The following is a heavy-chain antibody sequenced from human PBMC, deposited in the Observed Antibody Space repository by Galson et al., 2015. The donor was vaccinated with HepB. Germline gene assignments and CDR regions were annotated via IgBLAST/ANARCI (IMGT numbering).Heavy chain of an antibody. CDR1: GYTFTSYY. CDR3: AREPPGSYPPNGPKGPWFDP. D-gene: IGHD1-26*01. Sequence: SVKVSCKASGYTFTSYYMHWVRQAPGQGLEWMGIINPSGGSTSYAQKFQGRVTMTRDTSTSTVYMELSSLRSEDTAVYYCAREPPGSYPPNGPKGPWFDPWGQGTLVTVSS. CDR2: INPSGGST. J-gene: IGHJ5*02. V-gene: IGHV1-46*01.